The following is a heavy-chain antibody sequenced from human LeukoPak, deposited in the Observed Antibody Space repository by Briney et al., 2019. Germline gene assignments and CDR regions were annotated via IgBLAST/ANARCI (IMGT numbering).Heavy chain of an antibody. Sequence: PSETLSLTCTVSGGSISSYYWSWIRQPPGKGLEWIGYIYYSGSTNYNPSLKSRVTISVDTSKNQFSLKLSSVTAADTAVYYCARERAYCGGDCYFDYWGQGTLVTVSS. J-gene: IGHJ4*02. D-gene: IGHD2-21*02. CDR3: ARERAYCGGDCYFDY. CDR2: IYYSGST. CDR1: GGSISSYY. V-gene: IGHV4-59*01.